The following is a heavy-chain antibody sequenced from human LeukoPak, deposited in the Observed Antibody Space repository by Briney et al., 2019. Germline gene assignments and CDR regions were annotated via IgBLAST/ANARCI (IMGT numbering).Heavy chain of an antibody. Sequence: GTLRLSCAASGFTFSNYSMNWVRQAPGKGLEWVSSISSGSSFIYYADSVKGRFTISRDNAKNSLYLQMNSLRAEDTAVYYCARDRDRTTVTPFDYWGQGTLVTVSS. V-gene: IGHV3-21*01. J-gene: IGHJ4*02. D-gene: IGHD4-17*01. CDR1: GFTFSNYS. CDR3: ARDRDRTTVTPFDY. CDR2: ISSGSSFI.